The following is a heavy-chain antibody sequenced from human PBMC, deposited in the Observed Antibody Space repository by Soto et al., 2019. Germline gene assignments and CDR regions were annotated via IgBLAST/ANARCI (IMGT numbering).Heavy chain of an antibody. D-gene: IGHD6-6*01. J-gene: IGHJ3*02. CDR2: IIPILGIA. CDR1: GGTFSSYT. V-gene: IGHV1-69*02. Sequence: SVKVSCKASGGTFSSYTISWVRQAPGQGLEWMGRIIPILGIANYSPSFQGQVTISADKSISTAYLQWSSLKASDTAMYYCARLGAARRNDAFDIWGQGTMVTVSS. CDR3: ARLGAARRNDAFDI.